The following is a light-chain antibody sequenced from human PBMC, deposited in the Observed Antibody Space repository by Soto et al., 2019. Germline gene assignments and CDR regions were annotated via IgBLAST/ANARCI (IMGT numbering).Light chain of an antibody. CDR3: QQYGSSPAT. CDR1: QSVSSSY. V-gene: IGKV3-20*01. Sequence: EIVLTLSPGTLSLSPGERATLSCRASQSVSSSYLAWYQQKPGQAPRLLIYGASSRATGIPDRFSGSGSGTDFTLTISRLEPEDFAVYYCQQYGSSPATFGQGTKVDIK. J-gene: IGKJ1*01. CDR2: GAS.